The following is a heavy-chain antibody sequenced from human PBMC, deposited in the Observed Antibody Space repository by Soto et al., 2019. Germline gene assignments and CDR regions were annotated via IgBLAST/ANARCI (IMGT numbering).Heavy chain of an antibody. CDR1: GFTFSSYS. D-gene: IGHD6-6*01. J-gene: IGHJ6*03. Sequence: GGSLRLSCAASGFTFSSYSMNWVRQAPGKGLEWVSYISSSSSTIYYADSVKGRFTISRDNAKNSLYLQMNSLRAEDTAVYYCARVGQLVETDYYYYMDVWGKGTTVTVSS. CDR3: ARVGQLVETDYYYYMDV. CDR2: ISSSSSTI. V-gene: IGHV3-48*01.